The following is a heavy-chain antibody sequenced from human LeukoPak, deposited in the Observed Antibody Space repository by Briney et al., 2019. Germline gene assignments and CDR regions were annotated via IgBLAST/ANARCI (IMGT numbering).Heavy chain of an antibody. CDR3: ARLYSSSSMGY. CDR1: GSSFTSYW. J-gene: IGHJ4*02. D-gene: IGHD6-13*01. Sequence: KPGGSLQISCQGSGSSFTSYWIGWVRQVPGKGLEWMGIIYPGDSDTRYSPSSQGQVTISADKSISTAYLQWSSLKASDTAMYYCARLYSSSSMGYWGQGTLVTVSS. V-gene: IGHV5-51*01. CDR2: IYPGDSDT.